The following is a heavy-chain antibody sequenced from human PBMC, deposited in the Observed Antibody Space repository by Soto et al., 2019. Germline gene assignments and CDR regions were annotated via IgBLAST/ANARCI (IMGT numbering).Heavy chain of an antibody. V-gene: IGHV3-74*01. CDR3: ARGDRGAFDL. Sequence: EVQLVESGGGLVRPGGSLRLSCAASGFTFSYYWMHWVRQAPGKGLVWVSRIHSDGSSTTYADFVKGRFIIPRDNARNTVDLPMNSVRVEDTAVYYCARGDRGAFDLWGQGTVVTVSS. D-gene: IGHD1-26*01. CDR1: GFTFSYYW. CDR2: IHSDGSST. J-gene: IGHJ3*01.